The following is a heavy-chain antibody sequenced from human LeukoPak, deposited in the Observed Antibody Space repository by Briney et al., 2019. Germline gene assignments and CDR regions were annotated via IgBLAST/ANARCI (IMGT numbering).Heavy chain of an antibody. D-gene: IGHD2-15*01. CDR3: ARGYCRGGYCYDFDN. Sequence: SETLSLTCTVSGGSISSYYWSWIRQPPGKGLEWIGYIYYSGSTNYNPSLKSRVTISVDTSKNQFSLKLSSVTAADTAVYYCARGYCRGGYCYDFDNWGQGTLVTVSS. CDR1: GGSISSYY. CDR2: IYYSGST. V-gene: IGHV4-59*01. J-gene: IGHJ4*02.